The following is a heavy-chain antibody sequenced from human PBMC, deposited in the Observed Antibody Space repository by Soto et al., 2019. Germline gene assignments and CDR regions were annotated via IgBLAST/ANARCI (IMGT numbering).Heavy chain of an antibody. D-gene: IGHD2-2*01. CDR3: ARTESGLGPAEMGYYGMDV. J-gene: IGHJ6*02. Sequence: QVQLVQSGAEVKKPGSSVKVSCKASGGTFSSYTISWVRQAPGQGLEWMGRIIPILGIANYAQKFQGRVTITADKSTSTAYMELSSLRSEDTAVYYCARTESGLGPAEMGYYGMDVWGQGTTVTASS. CDR1: GGTFSSYT. V-gene: IGHV1-69*02. CDR2: IIPILGIA.